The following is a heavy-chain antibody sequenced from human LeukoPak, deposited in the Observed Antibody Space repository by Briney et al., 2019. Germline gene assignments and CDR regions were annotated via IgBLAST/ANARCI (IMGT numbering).Heavy chain of an antibody. V-gene: IGHV4-34*01. D-gene: IGHD3-16*01. Sequence: PSETLSLTCAVYGGSFSGYYWSWIRQPPGKGLEWIGEINHSGSTNYNPSLKSRVTISVDTSKNQFSLKLSSVTAADTAVYYCARGRRYDAFDIWGQGTMVTVSS. CDR2: INHSGST. J-gene: IGHJ3*02. CDR1: GGSFSGYY. CDR3: ARGRRYDAFDI.